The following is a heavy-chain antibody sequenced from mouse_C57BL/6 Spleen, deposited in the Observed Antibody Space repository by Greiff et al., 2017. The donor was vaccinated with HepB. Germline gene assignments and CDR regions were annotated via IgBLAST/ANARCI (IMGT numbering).Heavy chain of an antibody. J-gene: IGHJ1*03. V-gene: IGHV1-69*01. CDR1: GYTFTSYW. CDR2: IDPSDSYT. CDR3: ARFSLYYYGSSYEYFDV. D-gene: IGHD1-1*01. Sequence: VQLQQPGAELVMPGASVKLSCKASGYTFTSYWMHWVKQRPGQGLEWIGEIDPSDSYTNYNQKFKGKSTLTVDKSSSTAYMQLSSLTSEDSAVYYCARFSLYYYGSSYEYFDVWGTGTTVTVSS.